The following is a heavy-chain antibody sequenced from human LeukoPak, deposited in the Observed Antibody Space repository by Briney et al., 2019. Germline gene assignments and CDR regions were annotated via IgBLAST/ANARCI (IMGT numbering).Heavy chain of an antibody. CDR2: IYYSGST. D-gene: IGHD6-19*01. J-gene: IGHJ6*02. CDR3: ARAGGPNSSGWYRNYYYYGMDV. Sequence: PSETLSLTCTVSGGSISSYYWSWIRQPPGKGLEWIGYIYYSGSTNYNPSLKSRVTISVDTSKNQFSLKLSSVTAADTAVYYCARAGGPNSSGWYRNYYYYGMDVWGQGTTVTVSS. V-gene: IGHV4-59*01. CDR1: GGSISSYY.